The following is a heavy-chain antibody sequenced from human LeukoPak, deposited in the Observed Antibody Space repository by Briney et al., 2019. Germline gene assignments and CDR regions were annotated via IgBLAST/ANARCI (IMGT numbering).Heavy chain of an antibody. CDR1: GFTFDDSA. Sequence: PEGSLRLSCAASGFTFDDSAMHWVRHAPGKGLEWVSGISWNSDNTGYADSVKGRFIISRDNAENSLYLQMNSLRSEDTAFYFCAKAVVGATPRGAFDIWGQGTRVTVSS. V-gene: IGHV3-9*01. J-gene: IGHJ3*02. CDR3: AKAVVGATPRGAFDI. D-gene: IGHD1-26*01. CDR2: ISWNSDNT.